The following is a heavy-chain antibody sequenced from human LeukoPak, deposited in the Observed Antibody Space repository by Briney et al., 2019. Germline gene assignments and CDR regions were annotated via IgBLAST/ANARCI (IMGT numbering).Heavy chain of an antibody. CDR3: AREPQNVDTAMVDY. V-gene: IGHV1-69*13. D-gene: IGHD5-18*01. CDR2: IIPIFGTA. CDR1: GGTFSSYA. Sequence: SVKVSCKASGGTFSSYAISWARQAPGQGLEWMGGIIPIFGTANYAQKFQGRVTITADESTSTAYMELSSLRSEDTAVYYCAREPQNVDTAMVDYWGQGTLVTASS. J-gene: IGHJ4*02.